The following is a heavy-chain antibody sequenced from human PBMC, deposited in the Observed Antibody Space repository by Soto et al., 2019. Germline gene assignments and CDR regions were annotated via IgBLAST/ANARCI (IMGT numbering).Heavy chain of an antibody. D-gene: IGHD3-10*01. CDR3: VGGQYYFDY. V-gene: IGHV3-30*03. Sequence: QVQLVESGGGVVQPGRSLRLSCVASGFPFTSYGMHWVREAPGKGLEWVAVISYDGSNKYYADSVKGRFTISRDNSKNTLYLQMNCLRPEDTALYYCVGGQYYFDYRGQGTLVTVSS. CDR1: GFPFTSYG. J-gene: IGHJ4*02. CDR2: ISYDGSNK.